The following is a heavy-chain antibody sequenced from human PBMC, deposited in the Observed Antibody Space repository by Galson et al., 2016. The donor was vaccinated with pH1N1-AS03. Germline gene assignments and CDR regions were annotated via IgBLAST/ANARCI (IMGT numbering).Heavy chain of an antibody. CDR2: ISSGSTYT. CDR3: ARVDSSTYSDGWVPFDY. D-gene: IGHD5-24*01. Sequence: SLRLSCAASGFTLSDYYMSWIRQAPGKGLEWVSYISSGSTYTNYADSVRGRFTISRDDSKNTLYLQMNSLRAADTAMYYCARVDSSTYSDGWVPFDYWGQGTLVTVSS. J-gene: IGHJ4*02. CDR1: GFTLSDYY. V-gene: IGHV3-11*05.